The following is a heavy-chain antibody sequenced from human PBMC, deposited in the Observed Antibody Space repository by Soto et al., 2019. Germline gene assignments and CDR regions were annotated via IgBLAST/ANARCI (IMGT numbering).Heavy chain of an antibody. Sequence: GESLKISCKGSGYSFTSYWMSWVRQMPGKGLEWMGRIDPSDSYTNYSPSFQGHVTISADKSISTAYLQWSSLKASDTAMYYCARLGIAVEDYYYYGMDVWGQGTTVTVYS. D-gene: IGHD6-19*01. CDR1: GYSFTSYW. CDR2: IDPSDSYT. J-gene: IGHJ6*02. CDR3: ARLGIAVEDYYYYGMDV. V-gene: IGHV5-10-1*01.